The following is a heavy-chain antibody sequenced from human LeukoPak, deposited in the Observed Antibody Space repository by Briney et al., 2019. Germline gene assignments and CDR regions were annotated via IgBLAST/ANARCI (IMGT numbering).Heavy chain of an antibody. CDR3: ARGWVTMVRGVIRGYYYMDV. J-gene: IGHJ6*03. CDR2: ISAYNGNT. CDR1: GYTFTSYG. D-gene: IGHD3-10*01. V-gene: IGHV1-18*01. Sequence: GVSVKVSCKASGYTFTSYGISWVRQAPGQGLEGMGWISAYNGNTNDAQKLQGRVTMTTDTSTSTAYMELRSLRSDDTAVYYCARGWVTMVRGVIRGYYYMDVWGKGTTVTISS.